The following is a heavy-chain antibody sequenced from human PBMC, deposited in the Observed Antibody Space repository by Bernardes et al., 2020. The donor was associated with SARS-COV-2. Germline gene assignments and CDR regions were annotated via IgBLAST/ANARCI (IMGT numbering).Heavy chain of an antibody. V-gene: IGHV3-23*01. Sequence: GGSLRLSCAASGFIFTNYAMSWVRQAPGKGLEWVSGIRGTGAITYYADSVKGRFTISRDNSNSTVYLQMNSLRADDTAVYYCARGLRGFHYMDVWGKGTTVTVSS. CDR1: GFIFTNYA. CDR2: IRGTGAIT. CDR3: ARGLRGFHYMDV. J-gene: IGHJ6*03.